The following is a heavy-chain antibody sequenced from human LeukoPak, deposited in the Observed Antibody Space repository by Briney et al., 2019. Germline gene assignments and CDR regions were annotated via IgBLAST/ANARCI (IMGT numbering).Heavy chain of an antibody. V-gene: IGHV4-39*01. CDR2: IYYSGST. J-gene: IGHJ3*02. CDR3: ARQRAFDI. Sequence: SETLSLTCSVSGGSISSSSYSWGWIRQPPGKGLEWIGTIYYSGSTYYNPSLKSRVTISVDTSKNQFSLKVSSVTAADTAVYYCARQRAFDIWGQGTMVTVSS. CDR1: GGSISSSSYS.